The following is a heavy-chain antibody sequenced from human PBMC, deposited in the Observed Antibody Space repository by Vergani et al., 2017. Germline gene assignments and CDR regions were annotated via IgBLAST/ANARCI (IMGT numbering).Heavy chain of an antibody. CDR2: IYYSGST. Sequence: QLQLQESGPGLVKPSETLSLTCTVSGGSISSSSYYWGWIRQPPGKGLEWIGSIYYSGSTYYNPSLKSRVTISVDTSKNQFSLKLSSVTAADTAVYYCARHNGETYYYYYYMDVWGKGTTVTVSS. CDR3: ARHNGETYYYYYYMDV. V-gene: IGHV4-39*01. CDR1: GGSISSSSYY. D-gene: IGHD2-8*01. J-gene: IGHJ6*03.